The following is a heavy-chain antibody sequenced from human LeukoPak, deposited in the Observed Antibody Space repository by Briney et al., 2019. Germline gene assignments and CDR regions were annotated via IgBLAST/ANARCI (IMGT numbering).Heavy chain of an antibody. CDR2: IYSGGST. V-gene: IGHV3-53*01. CDR3: ARVRKEYQLLLFDY. Sequence: GGSLRLSCAASGFTVSSNYMSWVRQAPGKGLEWVSVIYSGGSTYYADSVKGRFTISRDNSKNTLYLQMTSLRAEDRVVYYCARVRKEYQLLLFDYWGQGTLVTVSS. D-gene: IGHD2-2*01. J-gene: IGHJ4*02. CDR1: GFTVSSNY.